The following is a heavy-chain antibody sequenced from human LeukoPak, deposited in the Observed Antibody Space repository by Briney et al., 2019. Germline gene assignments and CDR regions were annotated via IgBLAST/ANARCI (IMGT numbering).Heavy chain of an antibody. CDR1: GYTFTSYG. CDR3: ARDGYYDSSGPYYFDY. D-gene: IGHD3-22*01. V-gene: IGHV1-18*01. Sequence: ASVKVSCKASGYTFTSYGISWVRQAPGQGLEWMGWISAYNGNTNYAQKLQGRVTMTTDTSTSTAYMELRSLRSDDTAVYYCARDGYYDSSGPYYFDYWGQGTLVTVSS. CDR2: ISAYNGNT. J-gene: IGHJ4*02.